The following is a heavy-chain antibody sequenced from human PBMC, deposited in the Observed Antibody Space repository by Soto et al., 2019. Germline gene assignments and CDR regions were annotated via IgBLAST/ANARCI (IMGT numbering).Heavy chain of an antibody. Sequence: QITLKESGPTLVKPTQTLTLTCTFSGFSLSTSGVGVGWIRQPPGKALEWLALIYWDDDKRYSPSLKSRLTITNDTSKNQVVLTMTTMAPVDTATYYCAHSLIGYYYDSSGSNWFDPWGQGTLVTVSS. CDR2: IYWDDDK. J-gene: IGHJ5*02. V-gene: IGHV2-5*02. CDR3: AHSLIGYYYDSSGSNWFDP. D-gene: IGHD3-22*01. CDR1: GFSLSTSGVG.